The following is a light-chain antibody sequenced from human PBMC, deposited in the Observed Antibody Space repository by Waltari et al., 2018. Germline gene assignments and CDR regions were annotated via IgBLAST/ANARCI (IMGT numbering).Light chain of an antibody. CDR3: SSFSTSSTLLL. CDR2: EAY. V-gene: IGLV2-14*02. Sequence: QSALAQPASVSGSPGQSVTISCTGAGSDVGISNVVSWYQQHPGKAPKLMIYEAYKRPSGVSNRFSGSKSGNAASLTISGLQAEDEGDYYCSSFSTSSTLLLFGGGTKLTVL. CDR1: GSDVGISNV. J-gene: IGLJ2*01.